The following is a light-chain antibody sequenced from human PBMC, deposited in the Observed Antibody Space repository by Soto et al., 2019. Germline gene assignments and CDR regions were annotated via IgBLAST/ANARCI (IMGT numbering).Light chain of an antibody. CDR1: QSISTW. Sequence: DIQMTQSPSTLSASVGDRVIITCRASQSISTWLAWYQQKPGEGPKLLIYSASTLQSGVPSRFSGSGSGTEFTLTISGLQPDDFATYYCQQYDANFGGGTRVEIK. CDR2: SAS. J-gene: IGKJ4*01. CDR3: QQYDAN. V-gene: IGKV1-5*01.